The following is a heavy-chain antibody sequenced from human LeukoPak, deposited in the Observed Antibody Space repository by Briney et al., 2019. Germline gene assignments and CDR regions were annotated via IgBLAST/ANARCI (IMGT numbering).Heavy chain of an antibody. Sequence: GGSLTLSCAASGFTFSSYAMSWLRQAPGKGLEWVAAISGSGGSTYYADSVKGRFTIARDNSKNTLYLQMNSLRAEDTAVYYCALGYCSSTSCPNWFDPWGQGTLVTVSS. CDR2: ISGSGGST. CDR1: GFTFSSYA. D-gene: IGHD2-2*03. J-gene: IGHJ5*02. CDR3: ALGYCSSTSCPNWFDP. V-gene: IGHV3-23*01.